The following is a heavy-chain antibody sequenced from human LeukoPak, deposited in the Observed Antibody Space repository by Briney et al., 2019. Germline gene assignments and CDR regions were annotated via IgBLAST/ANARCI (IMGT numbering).Heavy chain of an antibody. V-gene: IGHV4-34*01. Sequence: SETLSLTCAVYGGSFSGYYWSWIRQPPGKGLEWIGEINHSGSTNYNPSLKSRVTISVDTSKNQFSLKLSSVTAADTAVYYCARGSERLSLQWLVPSYWYFDLWGRGTLVTVSS. J-gene: IGHJ2*01. CDR2: INHSGST. CDR3: ARGSERLSLQWLVPSYWYFDL. D-gene: IGHD6-19*01. CDR1: GGSFSGYY.